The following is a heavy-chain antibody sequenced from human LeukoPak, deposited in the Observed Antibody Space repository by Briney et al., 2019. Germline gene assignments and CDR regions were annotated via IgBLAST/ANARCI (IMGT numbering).Heavy chain of an antibody. V-gene: IGHV4-34*01. D-gene: IGHD5-18*01. CDR2: INHSGST. Sequence: SETLSLTCTVSGGSISSYYWSWIRQPPGKGLEWIGEINHSGSTNYNPPLKSRVTISVDTSKNQFSLKLSSVTAADTAVYYCARGPHTAMGSVDYWGQGTLVTVSS. J-gene: IGHJ4*02. CDR1: GGSISSYY. CDR3: ARGPHTAMGSVDY.